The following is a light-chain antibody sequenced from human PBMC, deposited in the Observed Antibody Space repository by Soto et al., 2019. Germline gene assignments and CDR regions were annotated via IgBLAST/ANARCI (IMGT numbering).Light chain of an antibody. J-gene: IGKJ2*01. CDR1: QSVSSK. V-gene: IGKV3-15*01. CDR3: QQYNNWPIT. Sequence: ETVMTHSPATLSVSPGEGATLSCRASQSVSSKLVWYQQKPGQAPRLLIYGASTRATGVPARFSGSGFGTEFTLIISSLQSEDFAVYFCQQYNNWPITFDQGTKLEIK. CDR2: GAS.